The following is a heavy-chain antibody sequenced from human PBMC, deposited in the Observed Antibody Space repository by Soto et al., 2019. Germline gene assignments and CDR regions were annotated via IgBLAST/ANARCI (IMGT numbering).Heavy chain of an antibody. CDR3: AALEGSYYDFDY. Sequence: GASVKVSCKASGFTFTSSAVQWVRQARGQRLEWIGWIVVGSGNTNYAQKFQERVTITRDMSTSTAYMELSSLRSEDTAVYYCAALEGSYYDFDYWGQGTLVTVSS. D-gene: IGHD1-26*01. V-gene: IGHV1-58*01. J-gene: IGHJ4*02. CDR1: GFTFTSSA. CDR2: IVVGSGNT.